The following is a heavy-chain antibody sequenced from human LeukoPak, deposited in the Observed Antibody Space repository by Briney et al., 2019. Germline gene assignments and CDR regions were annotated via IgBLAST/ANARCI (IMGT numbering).Heavy chain of an antibody. CDR1: GGSISSYY. CDR3: ARGYSSGWSDY. Sequence: SETLSLTCTVSGGSISSYYWSWIRQPPGKGLEWIGYIYYSGSTNYNPSLKSRVTISVDTSKNQFSLKLSSVTAADTAVYYCARGYSSGWSDYWGQGTLVTVSS. CDR2: IYYSGST. V-gene: IGHV4-59*08. J-gene: IGHJ4*02. D-gene: IGHD6-19*01.